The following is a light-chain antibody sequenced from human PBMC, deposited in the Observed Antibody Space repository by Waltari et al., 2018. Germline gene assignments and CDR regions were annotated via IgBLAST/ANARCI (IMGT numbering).Light chain of an antibody. CDR2: EVS. CDR3: SSYTRINTLM. CDR1: SNDVGFYNY. V-gene: IGLV2-14*01. Sequence: QSALTQPASVSGSPGQSITISCTGTSNDVGFYNYVSWYQQPPGKPPKLMFYEVSYRPSGISNRFSGSKSGNTASLTISGLQADDEADYYCSSYTRINTLMFGGGTKVTVL. J-gene: IGLJ3*02.